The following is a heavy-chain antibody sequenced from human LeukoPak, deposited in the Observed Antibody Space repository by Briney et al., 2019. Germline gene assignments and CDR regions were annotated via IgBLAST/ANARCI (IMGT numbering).Heavy chain of an antibody. Sequence: ASVMVSCKASGYTFTAYYLHWVRQAPGQGLEWMGWINPNSGDPNYALNFEGRVTMARDTSISTAYMELSSLRSDDKAVYYCARGGDGNRRDFDYWGQGTLVTVPS. CDR1: GYTFTAYY. J-gene: IGHJ4*02. D-gene: IGHD5-24*01. V-gene: IGHV1-2*02. CDR3: ARGGDGNRRDFDY. CDR2: INPNSGDP.